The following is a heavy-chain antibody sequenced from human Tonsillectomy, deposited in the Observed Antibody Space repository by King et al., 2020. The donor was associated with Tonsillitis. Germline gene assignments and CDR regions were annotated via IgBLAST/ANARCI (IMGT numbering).Heavy chain of an antibody. Sequence: QLQESGPGLVKPSETLSLTCTVSGGSISSYYWSWIRQPPGKGLEWIGYIYYSGSTNYNPSLKSRVTISVDTSKNQFSLKLSSVTAADTAVYYCARADSSVYYYDAFDIWGQGTMVPVSS. CDR2: IYYSGST. CDR1: GGSISSYY. CDR3: ARADSSVYYYDAFDI. D-gene: IGHD3-22*01. J-gene: IGHJ3*02. V-gene: IGHV4-59*01.